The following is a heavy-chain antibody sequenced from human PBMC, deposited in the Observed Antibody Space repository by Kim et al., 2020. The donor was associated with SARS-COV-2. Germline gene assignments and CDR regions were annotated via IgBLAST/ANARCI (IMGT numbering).Heavy chain of an antibody. J-gene: IGHJ4*02. CDR2: N. D-gene: IGHD6-13*01. CDR3: ASSSWYSYFDY. Sequence: NDYALSVKSRITNNPDTSKNQFSLQLNSVTPEDTAVYYCASSSWYSYFDYWGQGTLVTVSS. V-gene: IGHV6-1*01.